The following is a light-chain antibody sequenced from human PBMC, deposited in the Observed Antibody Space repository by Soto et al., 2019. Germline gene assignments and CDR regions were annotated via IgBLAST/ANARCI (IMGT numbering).Light chain of an antibody. CDR3: QTWGTGIHVV. CDR2: LDSDGSH. Sequence: QLVLTQSPSASASLGASVKLTCTLSSGHSSYAIAWHQQQPEKGPRYLMKLDSDGSHTKGDAIPDRFSGSSSGAERYLTXXXXXXXXXXXXYCQTWGTGIHVVFGGGTKVTVL. V-gene: IGLV4-69*01. J-gene: IGLJ2*01. CDR1: SGHSSYA.